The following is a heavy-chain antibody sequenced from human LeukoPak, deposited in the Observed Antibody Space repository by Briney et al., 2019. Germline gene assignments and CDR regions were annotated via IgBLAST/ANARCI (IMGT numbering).Heavy chain of an antibody. J-gene: IGHJ4*02. Sequence: QPGGSLRLSCAASGFTFSIYGMFWVRQAPGKGLEWVAYMSYDGSLTNYADSVRGRFIISRDNSKNTLSLQLNSLRTEDTAVYYCAEKFVGNDNHFDYWGRGTLVTVSS. CDR2: MSYDGSLT. CDR1: GFTFSIYG. V-gene: IGHV3-30*03. CDR3: AEKFVGNDNHFDY. D-gene: IGHD3-9*01.